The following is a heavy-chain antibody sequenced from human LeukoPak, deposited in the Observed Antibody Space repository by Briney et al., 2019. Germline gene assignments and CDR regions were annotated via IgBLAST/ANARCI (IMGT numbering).Heavy chain of an antibody. CDR3: ARSLSQRGNFDY. CDR2: ISYDGSNK. CDR1: GFTFSSYA. J-gene: IGHJ4*02. V-gene: IGHV3-30-3*01. Sequence: PGGSLRLSCAASGFTFSSYAMHWVRQAPGKGLEWVAVISYDGSNKYYADSVKGRFTISRDNSKNTLYLQMNSLRAEDTAVYYCARSLSQRGNFDYWGQGTLVTVSS.